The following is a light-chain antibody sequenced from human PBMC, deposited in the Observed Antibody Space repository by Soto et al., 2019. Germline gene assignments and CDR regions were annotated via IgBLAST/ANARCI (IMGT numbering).Light chain of an antibody. CDR3: QQYDSTPQT. Sequence: EIVLTQSPGTLSLSPGARATLSCRASQSVNSNYLAWYQRKPGQAPRLLIYGASNSATDIPYRFSASGSGTDFTRTITRLEAEEFAVYDCQQYDSTPQTFGHGTKVEGK. V-gene: IGKV3-20*01. J-gene: IGKJ1*01. CDR2: GAS. CDR1: QSVNSNY.